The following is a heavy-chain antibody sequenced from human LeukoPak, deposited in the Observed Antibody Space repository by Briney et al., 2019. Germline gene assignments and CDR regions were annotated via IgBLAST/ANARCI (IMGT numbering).Heavy chain of an antibody. CDR2: ICYTGSP. Sequence: SETLSLTCTVSGGSISSSYWSWIRQTPGKGLEWIGYICYTGSPNYNPSLKGRVTISGDTSRDQFSLKDSPQQHHSGNAHLDQDGPQNTRWPMGTAQPFPDP. CDR3: QDGPQNTRWPMGTAQPFPDP. V-gene: IGHV4-59*01. CDR1: GGSISSSY. D-gene: IGHD6-13*01. J-gene: IGHJ5*02.